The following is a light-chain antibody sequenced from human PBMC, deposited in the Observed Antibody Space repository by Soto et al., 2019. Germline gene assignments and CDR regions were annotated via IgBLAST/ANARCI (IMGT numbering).Light chain of an antibody. Sequence: EIVVSQSPSTLSVSPGERATLSCRASQSVSSNLAWYQQKPGQAPRLLIYGASNRATGIPDRFSGSGSGTDFTLTISRLEPEDFAAYYCQQYGSSGTFGQGTKVDI. CDR3: QQYGSSGT. CDR2: GAS. J-gene: IGKJ1*01. CDR1: QSVSSN. V-gene: IGKV3-20*01.